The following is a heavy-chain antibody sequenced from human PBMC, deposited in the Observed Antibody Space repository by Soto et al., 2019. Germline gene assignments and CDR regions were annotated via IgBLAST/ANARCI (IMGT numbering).Heavy chain of an antibody. V-gene: IGHV4-61*01. Sequence: SLTCTVSGGSVSSVTYYWSWIRQPPGKGLEWIGYIYYSGRTTYNPSLQSRVTISVDTSKNQFSLKLNSVTAADTAVYYCARDRVTTPRFYDYWGQGTLVTVSS. CDR2: IYYSGRT. CDR3: ARDRVTTPRFYDY. D-gene: IGHD2-21*02. CDR1: GGSVSSVTYY. J-gene: IGHJ4*02.